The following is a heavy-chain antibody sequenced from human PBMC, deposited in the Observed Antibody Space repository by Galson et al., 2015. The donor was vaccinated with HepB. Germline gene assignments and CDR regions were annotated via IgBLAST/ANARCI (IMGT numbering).Heavy chain of an antibody. J-gene: IGHJ4*02. CDR3: AKDRWTRRVALGGSDY. CDR1: GFTFSSYG. V-gene: IGHV3-30*18. D-gene: IGHD6-19*01. CDR2: ISHDGSDK. Sequence: SLRLSCAASGFTFSSYGMHWVRQAPGKGLEWVAIISHDGSDKFYADSVRGRLSISRDNTANALFLVMSNLRGDDTGVYYCAKDRWTRRVALGGSDYWGQGTVVTVSS.